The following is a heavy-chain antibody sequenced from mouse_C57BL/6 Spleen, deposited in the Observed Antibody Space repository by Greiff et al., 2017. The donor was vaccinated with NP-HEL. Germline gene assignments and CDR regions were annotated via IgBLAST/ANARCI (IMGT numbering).Heavy chain of an antibody. D-gene: IGHD2-12*01. Sequence: QVQLQQPGAELVKPGASVKLSCKASGYTFTSYWMQWVKQRPGQGLEWIGEIDPSDSYTNYNQKFKGKATLTVDTSSSTAYMQLSSLTSEDSAVYYCARLESPYDGGFDYWGQGTTLTVSS. CDR1: GYTFTSYW. CDR3: ARLESPYDGGFDY. V-gene: IGHV1-50*01. CDR2: IDPSDSYT. J-gene: IGHJ2*01.